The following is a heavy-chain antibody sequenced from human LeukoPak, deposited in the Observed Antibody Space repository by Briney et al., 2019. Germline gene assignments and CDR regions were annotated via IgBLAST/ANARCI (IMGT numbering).Heavy chain of an antibody. CDR2: IYYSGST. V-gene: IGHV4-39*01. Sequence: SETLSLTCTVSGGSISSANFYWGWVRQPPGKGRDWIGSIYYSGSTYYNSSLKSRATISVDTSKNQFSLKLSSVTAADTAVYYCARLLLSAGWFDPWGQGTLVTVSS. J-gene: IGHJ5*02. CDR1: GGSISSANFY. CDR3: ARLLLSAGWFDP. D-gene: IGHD2/OR15-2a*01.